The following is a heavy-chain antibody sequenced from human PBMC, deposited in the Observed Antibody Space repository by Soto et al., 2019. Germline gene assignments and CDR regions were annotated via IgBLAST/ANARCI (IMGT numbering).Heavy chain of an antibody. D-gene: IGHD3-3*01. Sequence: EVQLLESGGGLVQPGGSLRLSCAASGFTFSSYAMSWVRQAPGKGLEWVSAISGSGGSTYYADSVKGRFTITRDNSKNPLYLQMNSLRAEDTAVYYCAKDGFARITIFGVGDGGMDVWGQGTTVTVSS. CDR3: AKDGFARITIFGVGDGGMDV. J-gene: IGHJ6*02. CDR1: GFTFSSYA. CDR2: ISGSGGST. V-gene: IGHV3-23*01.